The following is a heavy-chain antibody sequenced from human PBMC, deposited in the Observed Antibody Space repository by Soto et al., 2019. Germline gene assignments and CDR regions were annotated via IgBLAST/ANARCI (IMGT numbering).Heavy chain of an antibody. V-gene: IGHV3-30*01. Sequence: GGSLRLSCAASGFTFNTYPMHWVRQAPGKGLEWVAVIPYDGTNEWYADSVRGRFIISRDDSHNTLYLQMNSLTIDDTAVYYCARDHDVVVSIEKRRYFSYYGMDVWGQGTTVTVSS. CDR2: IPYDGTNE. J-gene: IGHJ6*02. CDR1: GFTFNTYP. CDR3: ARDHDVVVSIEKRRYFSYYGMDV. D-gene: IGHD3-10*02.